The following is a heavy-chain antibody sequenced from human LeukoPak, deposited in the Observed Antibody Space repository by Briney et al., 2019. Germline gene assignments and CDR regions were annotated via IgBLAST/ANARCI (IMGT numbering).Heavy chain of an antibody. Sequence: VKVSCKASGYTFTSYYMHWVRQAPGQGLEWMGIIDPSGGGTNYAQKFQGRVTMTRDTSTRTVYMELSSLRSEDTAVYYCASLGSGSSRIVDFDYWGQGTLVTVSS. CDR1: GYTFTSYY. V-gene: IGHV1-46*01. CDR3: ASLGSGSSRIVDFDY. J-gene: IGHJ4*02. CDR2: IDPSGGGT. D-gene: IGHD3-10*01.